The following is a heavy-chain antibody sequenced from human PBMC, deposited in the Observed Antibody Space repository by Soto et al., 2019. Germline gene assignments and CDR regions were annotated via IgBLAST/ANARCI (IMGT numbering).Heavy chain of an antibody. CDR2: ISESGRTI. J-gene: IGHJ6*02. CDR3: ARPSYDFWKDGMDV. CDR1: GFTFSDFY. V-gene: IGHV3-11*01. Sequence: PGGSLRLSCAASGFTFSDFYMSWIRQAPGKGLEWVSYISESGRTIYYADSVRGRFTIARDNGKTSLYLQMNSLRVEDTAVYYCARPSYDFWKDGMDVWGQGTTVTVSS. D-gene: IGHD3-3*01.